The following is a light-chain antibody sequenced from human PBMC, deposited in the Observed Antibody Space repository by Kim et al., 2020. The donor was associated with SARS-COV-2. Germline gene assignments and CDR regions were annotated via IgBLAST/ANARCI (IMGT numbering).Light chain of an antibody. J-gene: IGLJ3*02. Sequence: KTVTISCTRSSGSIAGNFVQWYQQRPGTSPTILIFEDNQRPSGVPDRFSGSIDTSSNSASLTISGLKTEDEADYYCRSYDSTNPWVFGGGTQLTVL. CDR3: RSYDSTNPWV. CDR2: EDN. CDR1: SGSIAGNF. V-gene: IGLV6-57*01.